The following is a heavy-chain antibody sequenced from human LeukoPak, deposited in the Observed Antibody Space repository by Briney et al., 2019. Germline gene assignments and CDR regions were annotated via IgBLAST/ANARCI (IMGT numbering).Heavy chain of an antibody. CDR2: ISGGCEP. CDR3: AKANWVSNADAVW. CDR1: GFSISDYA. J-gene: IGHJ4*02. Sequence: GGSLRLSCAACGFSISDYAMSGVRQALARGAEAFSSISGGCEPFYAHSVKRRFTLSRDLSRNTVYLQLNDLRVEDTAIYYCAKANWVSNADAVWWGQGTQVTVSS. V-gene: IGHV3-23*01. D-gene: IGHD1-1*01.